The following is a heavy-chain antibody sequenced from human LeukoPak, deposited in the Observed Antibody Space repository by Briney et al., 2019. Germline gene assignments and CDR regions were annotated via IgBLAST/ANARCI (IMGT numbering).Heavy chain of an antibody. CDR2: IWYDGSNK. CDR1: GFTFSSYG. CDR3: ARDLVLAAGGGGVFDY. D-gene: IGHD6-13*01. Sequence: GGSLRLSCAASGFTFSSYGMHWVRQAPGKGLEWVAVIWYDGSNKYYADSVKGRFTISRDNSKNTLYLQMNSLRAEDTAVYYCARDLVLAAGGGGVFDYWGQGTMVTVSS. J-gene: IGHJ4*02. V-gene: IGHV3-33*01.